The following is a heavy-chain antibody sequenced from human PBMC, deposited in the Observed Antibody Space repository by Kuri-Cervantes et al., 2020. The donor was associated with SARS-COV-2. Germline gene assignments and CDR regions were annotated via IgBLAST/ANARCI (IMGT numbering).Heavy chain of an antibody. Sequence: GESLKISCAASGFTFSIYGMHWVRQAPGKGLEWVALISYEASKKNYADSVKGRFTTSRVNSKNTVYLQMNSLRAEDTAVYYCAKWGEGESDYGENGFDHWGQGTLVTVSS. V-gene: IGHV3-30*18. CDR2: ISYEASKK. CDR1: GFTFSIYG. J-gene: IGHJ5*02. D-gene: IGHD4/OR15-4a*01. CDR3: AKWGEGESDYGENGFDH.